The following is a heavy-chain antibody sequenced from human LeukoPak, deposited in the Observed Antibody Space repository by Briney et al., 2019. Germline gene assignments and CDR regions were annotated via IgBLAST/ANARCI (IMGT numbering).Heavy chain of an antibody. CDR3: ARDSGTTGEVKFDP. D-gene: IGHD1-7*01. J-gene: IGHJ5*02. CDR1: GASISSYY. V-gene: IGHV4-4*07. CDR2: IYVTGST. Sequence: SETLSLTCTVSGASISSYYWSWIRQPAGKALEWIGRIYVTGSTTYNPSLGSRVTMSLDTSKNHFSLKLRSVTAADTAVYYCARDSGTTGEVKFDPWGQGTLVTVPS.